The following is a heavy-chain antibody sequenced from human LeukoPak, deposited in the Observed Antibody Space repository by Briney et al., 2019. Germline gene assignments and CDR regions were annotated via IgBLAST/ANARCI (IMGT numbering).Heavy chain of an antibody. CDR1: GGSISSYY. V-gene: IGHV4-59*01. J-gene: IGHJ3*02. CDR3: ARVATYYDILTGYYKGAFDI. CDR2: IYYSGST. Sequence: PSETLSITYTVAGGSISSYYWSWIRQPPGKGLEWIGYIYYSGSTNYNPSLKSRVTISVDTSKNQFSLKLSSVTAADTAVYYCARVATYYDILTGYYKGAFDIWGQGTMVTVSS. D-gene: IGHD3-9*01.